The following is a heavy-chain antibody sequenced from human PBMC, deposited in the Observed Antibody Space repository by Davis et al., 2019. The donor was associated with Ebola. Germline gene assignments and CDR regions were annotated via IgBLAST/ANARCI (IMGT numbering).Heavy chain of an antibody. J-gene: IGHJ4*02. Sequence: AASVKVSCKASGYTFTSYAMHWVRQAPGQRLEWMGWINAGNGNTKYSQKFQGRVTITRDTSASTAYMELSSLRSEDTAVYYCARDSDIVATLLNYWGQGTLVTVSS. CDR3: ARDSDIVATLLNY. V-gene: IGHV1-3*01. CDR1: GYTFTSYA. CDR2: INAGNGNT. D-gene: IGHD5-12*01.